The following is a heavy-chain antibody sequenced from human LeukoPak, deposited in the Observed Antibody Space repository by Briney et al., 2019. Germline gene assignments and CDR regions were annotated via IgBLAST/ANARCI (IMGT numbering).Heavy chain of an antibody. CDR1: GFTFSSYA. CDR2: IWYDGSNK. J-gene: IGHJ2*01. V-gene: IGHV3-33*01. CDR3: ARDYLDWYFDR. Sequence: GGSLRLSCAASGFTFSSYAMHWVRQAPGKGLEWVAVIWYDGSNKYYADSVKGRFTISRDNSKNTLYLQMNSLRAEDTAVYYCARDYLDWYFDRWGRGTLVTVSS.